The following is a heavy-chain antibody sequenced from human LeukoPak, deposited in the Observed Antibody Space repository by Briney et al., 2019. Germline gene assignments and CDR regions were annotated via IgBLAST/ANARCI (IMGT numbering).Heavy chain of an antibody. CDR1: GFTFSSYW. D-gene: IGHD2-2*01. V-gene: IGHV3-7*01. CDR3: AGERYCSSTSCYDDAFDI. CDR2: IKQDGSEK. Sequence: PGGSLRLSCAASGFTFSSYWMSWVRQAPGKGLEWVANIKQDGSEKYYVDSVKGRFTISRDNAKNSLYLQMNSLRAEDTAVYYCAGERYCSSTSCYDDAFDIWGQGTMVTVSS. J-gene: IGHJ3*02.